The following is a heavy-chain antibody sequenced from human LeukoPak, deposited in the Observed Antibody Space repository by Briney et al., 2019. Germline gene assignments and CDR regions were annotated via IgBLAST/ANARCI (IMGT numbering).Heavy chain of an antibody. V-gene: IGHV4-59*01. CDR1: GGSIRSYY. CDR3: ARDSGSNYGFCYYGMDV. J-gene: IGHJ6*02. D-gene: IGHD4-11*01. CDR2: IYYGGNT. Sequence: PSETLSLTCTVSGGSIRSYYWSWIRQPPGKGLEWIGYIYYGGNTNYNPSLKSRVTISLDTSKNQFSLRLSSVTAADTAVYYCARDSGSNYGFCYYGMDVWGQGTTVAVSS.